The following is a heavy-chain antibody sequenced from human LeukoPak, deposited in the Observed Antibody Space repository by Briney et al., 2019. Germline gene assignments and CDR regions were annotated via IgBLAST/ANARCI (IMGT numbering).Heavy chain of an antibody. CDR1: GGSISSGGYS. Sequence: SQTLSLTCAVSGGSISSGGYSWSWIRQPPGKGLEWIGYIYHSGSTYYNPSLKSRVAISVDRSKNQFSLKLSSVTAADTAVYYCASGSHGDYFGYWGQGTLVTVSS. CDR2: IYHSGST. V-gene: IGHV4-30-2*01. CDR3: ASGSHGDYFGY. D-gene: IGHD4-17*01. J-gene: IGHJ4*02.